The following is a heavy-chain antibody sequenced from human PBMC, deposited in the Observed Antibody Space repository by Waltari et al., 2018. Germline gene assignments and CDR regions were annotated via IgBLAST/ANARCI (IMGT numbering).Heavy chain of an antibody. J-gene: IGHJ4*02. CDR3: AKTRLGTASDFYY. D-gene: IGHD5-18*01. CDR1: GFTFRNFG. V-gene: IGHV3-30*18. CDR2: ISRDGNNQ. Sequence: QVQLVESGGGVVQPGRSLRLSCAASGFTFRNFGMNWVRQAPGKGLEWVAIISRDGNNQYYGDSVKGRFTISRDTSKNTVYLQMNSLRPEDTAVYFCAKTRLGTASDFYYWGQGALVTVSS.